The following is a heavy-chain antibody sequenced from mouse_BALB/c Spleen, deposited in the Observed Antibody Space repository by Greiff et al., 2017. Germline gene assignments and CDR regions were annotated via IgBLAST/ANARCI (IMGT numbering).Heavy chain of an antibody. CDR1: GYTFTSYW. V-gene: IGHV1-7*01. CDR3: ARGESLLRQRRAMDY. D-gene: IGHD1-2*01. CDR2: INPSTGYT. Sequence: QVQLQQSGAELAKPGASVKMSCKASGYTFTSYWMHWVKQRPGQGLEWIGYINPSTGYTEYNQKFKDKATLTADKSSSTDYMQLSSLTSEDSAVYYCARGESLLRQRRAMDYWGQGTSVTVSS. J-gene: IGHJ4*01.